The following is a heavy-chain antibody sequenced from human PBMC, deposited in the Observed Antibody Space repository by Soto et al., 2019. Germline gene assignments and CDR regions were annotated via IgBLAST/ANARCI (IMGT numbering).Heavy chain of an antibody. D-gene: IGHD3-3*01. V-gene: IGHV3-15*07. Sequence: SVSNAWMNWVRQAPGKGLEWVGRIKSKTDGGTTDYAAPVKGRFTISRDDSKNTLYLQMNSLKTEDTAVYYCTTDPRLRLLEWLYPEDQFDYWGQGTLVTVSS. CDR2: IKSKTDGGTT. CDR1: SVSNAW. CDR3: TTDPRLRLLEWLYPEDQFDY. J-gene: IGHJ4*02.